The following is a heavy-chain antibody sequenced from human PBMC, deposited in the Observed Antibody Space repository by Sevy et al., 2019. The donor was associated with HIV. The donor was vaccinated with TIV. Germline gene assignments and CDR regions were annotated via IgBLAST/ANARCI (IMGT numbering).Heavy chain of an antibody. Sequence: SETLSLTCTLSGGSFSDFFWTWIRQSPGKGLGWIGCIYRGGIVDYNPSLKSRVSILKDRSRSQLSLRLSSLTAADTAVYYCARRALGGPDIWGPGTMVTVSS. CDR1: GGSFSDFF. V-gene: IGHV4-59*01. CDR3: ARRALGGPDI. D-gene: IGHD6-25*01. J-gene: IGHJ3*02. CDR2: IYRGGIV.